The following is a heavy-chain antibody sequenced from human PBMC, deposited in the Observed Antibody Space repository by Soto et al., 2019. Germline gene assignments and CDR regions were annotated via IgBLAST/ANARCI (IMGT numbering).Heavy chain of an antibody. D-gene: IGHD3-3*01. CDR3: ARDRGEDYDFWSGYVKVYYYYGMDG. CDR1: GFTFSSYA. J-gene: IGHJ6*01. V-gene: IGHV3-30-3*01. CDR2: ISYDGSNK. Sequence: GGSLRLSCAASGFTFSSYAMHWVRQAPGKGLEWVAVISYDGSNKYYADSVKGRFTISRDNSKNTLYLQMNSLRAEDTAVYYCARDRGEDYDFWSGYVKVYYYYGMDGWGQGTTVTVLL.